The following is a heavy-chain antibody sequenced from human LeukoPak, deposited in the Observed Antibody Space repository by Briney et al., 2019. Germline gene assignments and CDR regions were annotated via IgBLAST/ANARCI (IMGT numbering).Heavy chain of an antibody. CDR3: ARGCTNGVCLEAYYYGMDV. D-gene: IGHD2-8*01. J-gene: IGHJ6*02. Sequence: ASVKVSCTASGGTFSSYAISWVRQAPGQGLEWMGGIIPIFGTANYAQKFQGRVTITADESTSTAYMELSSLRSEDTAVYYCARGCTNGVCLEAYYYGMDVWGQGTTVTVSS. V-gene: IGHV1-69*13. CDR1: GGTFSSYA. CDR2: IIPIFGTA.